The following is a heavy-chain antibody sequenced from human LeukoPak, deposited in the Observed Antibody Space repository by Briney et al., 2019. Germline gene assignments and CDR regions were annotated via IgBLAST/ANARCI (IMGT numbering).Heavy chain of an antibody. D-gene: IGHD4-23*01. CDR1: GGSISSYY. J-gene: IGHJ4*02. CDR2: IYYSGST. V-gene: IGHV4-59*13. Sequence: SQTLSLTCTVSGGSISSYYWSWIRQPPGKGREWIGYIYYSGSTNYNPSLKSRVTISVDTSKNQFSLKLSSVTAADTAVYYCARGAYGGNSALFDYWGQGTLVTVSS. CDR3: ARGAYGGNSALFDY.